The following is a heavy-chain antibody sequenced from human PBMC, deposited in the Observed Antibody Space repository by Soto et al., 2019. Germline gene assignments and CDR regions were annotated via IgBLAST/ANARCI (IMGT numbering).Heavy chain of an antibody. CDR1: GFTFTSSA. J-gene: IGHJ4*02. D-gene: IGHD6-19*01. Sequence: GASVKVSCKASGFTFTSSAVQWVRQARGQRLEWIGWIVVGSGNTNYAQKFQERVTITRDMSTSTAYMELSSLRSEDTAVYYCVWSVAGTLTDKYYFDYWGQGTRVTVS. CDR3: VWSVAGTLTDKYYFDY. CDR2: IVVGSGNT. V-gene: IGHV1-58*01.